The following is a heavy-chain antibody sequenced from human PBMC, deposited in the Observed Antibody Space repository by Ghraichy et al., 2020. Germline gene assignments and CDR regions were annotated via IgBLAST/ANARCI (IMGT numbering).Heavy chain of an antibody. V-gene: IGHV3-21*01. CDR1: GFTFSSYS. D-gene: IGHD3-3*01. CDR2: ISSSSSYI. J-gene: IGHJ4*02. CDR3: ARDLTEYDFWSGYYSPFDY. Sequence: GGSLRLSCAASGFTFSSYSMNWVRQAPGKGLEWVSSISSSSSYIYYADSVKGRFTISRDNAKNSLYLQMNSLRAEDTAVYYCARDLTEYDFWSGYYSPFDYWGQGTLVTVSS.